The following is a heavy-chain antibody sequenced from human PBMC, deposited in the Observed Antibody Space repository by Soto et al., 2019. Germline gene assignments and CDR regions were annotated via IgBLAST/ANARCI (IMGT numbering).Heavy chain of an antibody. CDR3: ARVSDY. CDR2: IYHSGST. V-gene: IGHV4-4*02. Sequence: SETLSLTCAVSSGSISSSNWWSWVRQPPGKGLEWIGEIYHSGSTNYNPSLKSRVTISVDTSKNQFSLKLYSMTAADAAVYYCARVSDYWSQGTLVTVSS. J-gene: IGHJ4*02. CDR1: SGSISSSNW.